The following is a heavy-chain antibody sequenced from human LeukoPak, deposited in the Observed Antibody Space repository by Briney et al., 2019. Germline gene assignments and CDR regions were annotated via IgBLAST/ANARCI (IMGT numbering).Heavy chain of an antibody. Sequence: GGSLRLSCAASGFTFSSYAMSWVRQAPGKGLEWVSAISGSGGSTYYADSVKGRFTISRDNSKNTLYLQMNSLRAEDTAVYYCAKDLWPGTTLDAFDIWVQGTMVTVSS. CDR3: AKDLWPGTTLDAFDI. CDR1: GFTFSSYA. CDR2: ISGSGGST. J-gene: IGHJ3*02. V-gene: IGHV3-23*01. D-gene: IGHD1-1*01.